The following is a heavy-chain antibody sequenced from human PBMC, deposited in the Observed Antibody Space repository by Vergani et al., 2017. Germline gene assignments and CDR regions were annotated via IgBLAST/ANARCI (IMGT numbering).Heavy chain of an antibody. V-gene: IGHV5-51*01. Sequence: EVQLVQSGAEVKKPGESLKISCKASGYNFPIHWIGWVRQMPGKGLEWMGVIYPGDSQIRSSLSFQGRVTISADKSISTAYLQWYSLQASDTAMYYCARLGDGYYYHGFDIWGQGTAVTVSS. J-gene: IGHJ3*02. CDR2: IYPGDSQI. CDR1: GYNFPIHW. D-gene: IGHD3-3*01. CDR3: ARLGDGYYYHGFDI.